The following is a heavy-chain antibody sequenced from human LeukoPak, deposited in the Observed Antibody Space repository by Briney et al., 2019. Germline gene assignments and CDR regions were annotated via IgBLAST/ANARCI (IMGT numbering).Heavy chain of an antibody. CDR3: ARPRLGLDY. V-gene: IGHV1-3*03. Sequence: GASVKVSCKASDYTFSIYGITWVRQAPGQGLEWMGWINAGNGNTKYSLEFQGRVTITRDTSASTAYMELSSLRSEDMAVYYCARPRLGLDYWGQGTLVTVSS. CDR1: DYTFSIYG. CDR2: INAGNGNT. D-gene: IGHD6-19*01. J-gene: IGHJ4*02.